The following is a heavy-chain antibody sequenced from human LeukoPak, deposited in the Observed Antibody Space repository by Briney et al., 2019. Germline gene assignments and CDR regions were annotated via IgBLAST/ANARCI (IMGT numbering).Heavy chain of an antibody. D-gene: IGHD6-25*01. CDR1: GFTVSSNY. CDR3: ARFAAGGSYYYFMDV. J-gene: IGHJ6*03. CDR2: IYSGGST. Sequence: GGSLRLSCAASGFTVSSNYMSWVRQAPGKGLEWVSVIYSGGSTYYADSVKGRFTISRDNSKNSLYLQMNSLRADDTAVYYCARFAAGGSYYYFMDVWGKGTTVTVSS. V-gene: IGHV3-66*01.